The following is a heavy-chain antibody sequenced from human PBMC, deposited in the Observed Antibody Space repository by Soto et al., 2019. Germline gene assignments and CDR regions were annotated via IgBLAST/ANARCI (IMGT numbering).Heavy chain of an antibody. Sequence: SETLSLTCAVYGGSFSGYYWSWIRQPPGKGLEWIGEINHSGSTNYNPSLKSRVNISVDTSKNQFTLKLSSVTAADTAVYYCARGRALLLWFGEYNWFDPWGQGTLVT. CDR1: GGSFSGYY. CDR3: ARGRALLLWFGEYNWFDP. CDR2: INHSGST. V-gene: IGHV4-34*01. D-gene: IGHD3-10*01. J-gene: IGHJ5*02.